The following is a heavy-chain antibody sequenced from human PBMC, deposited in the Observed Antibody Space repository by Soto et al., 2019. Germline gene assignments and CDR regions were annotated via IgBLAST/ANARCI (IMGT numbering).Heavy chain of an antibody. CDR3: AHSQLAYCGGDCYTKPYFDY. J-gene: IGHJ4*02. D-gene: IGHD2-21*02. CDR1: GFSLSTSGVG. CDR2: IYWDDDK. V-gene: IGHV2-5*02. Sequence: VSGPTLVNPTQTLTLTCTFSGFSLSTSGVGVGWIRQPPGKALEWLALIYWDDDKRYSPSLKSRLTITKDTSKNQVVLTMTNMDPVDTATYYCAHSQLAYCGGDCYTKPYFDYWGQGTLVTVSS.